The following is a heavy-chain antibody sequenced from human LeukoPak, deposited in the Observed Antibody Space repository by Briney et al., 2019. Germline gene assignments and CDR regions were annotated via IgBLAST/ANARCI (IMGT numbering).Heavy chain of an antibody. CDR2: VSGGGRST. Sequence: GGSLRLSCAASGFIFNNYAMSWVRQAPGKGLEWVSGVSGGGRSTYYADSVKGRCTISRDNSKNTLYLQMNSLRPEDTAVYYCARARSIVGVSPFQHWGQGTLVTVSS. CDR1: GFIFNNYA. J-gene: IGHJ1*01. V-gene: IGHV3-23*01. CDR3: ARARSIVGVSPFQH. D-gene: IGHD1-26*01.